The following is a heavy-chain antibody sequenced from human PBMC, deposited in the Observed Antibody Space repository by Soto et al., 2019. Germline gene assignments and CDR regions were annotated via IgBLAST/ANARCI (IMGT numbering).Heavy chain of an antibody. J-gene: IGHJ4*02. CDR3: AADQAVAGRFSY. CDR2: IYASGGT. CDR1: GFTVSNNY. D-gene: IGHD6-19*01. Sequence: EVQLVESGGGSVQPGGSLRLSCAASGFTVSNNYMNWVRQVPGRGLEWVSVIYASGGTYYADSVKGRFTISRDNFKNTLYLQMNSLRAEDSAVYYCAADQAVAGRFSYWGQGSLVTVSA. V-gene: IGHV3-66*01.